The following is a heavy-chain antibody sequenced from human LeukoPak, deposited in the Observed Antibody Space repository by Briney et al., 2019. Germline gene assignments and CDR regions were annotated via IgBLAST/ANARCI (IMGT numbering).Heavy chain of an antibody. CDR3: AKEPPGIAYCGGDCYLDY. V-gene: IGHV3-23*01. J-gene: IGHJ4*02. CDR2: ISGSGGST. Sequence: PGGSLRLSCAASGFTFSSYAMSWVRQAPGKGLEWVSAISGSGGSTYYADSVKGRFTISRDNSKNTLYLQMNSLGAEDTAVYYCAKEPPGIAYCGGDCYLDYWGQGTLVTVSS. CDR1: GFTFSSYA. D-gene: IGHD2-21*01.